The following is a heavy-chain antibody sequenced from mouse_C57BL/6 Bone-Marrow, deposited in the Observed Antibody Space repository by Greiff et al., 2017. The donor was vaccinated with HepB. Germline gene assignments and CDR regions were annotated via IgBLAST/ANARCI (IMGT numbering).Heavy chain of an antibody. Sequence: QVQLQQPGAELVKPGASVKLSCKASGYTFTSYWMHWVKQRPGQGLEWIGMIHPNSGSTNYNEKFKSKATLTVDKSSSTAYMQLSSLTSEDSAVCYCARSSVVYYYGSSHWYFDVWGTGTTVTVSS. CDR2: IHPNSGST. V-gene: IGHV1-64*01. CDR3: ARSSVVYYYGSSHWYFDV. CDR1: GYTFTSYW. D-gene: IGHD1-1*01. J-gene: IGHJ1*03.